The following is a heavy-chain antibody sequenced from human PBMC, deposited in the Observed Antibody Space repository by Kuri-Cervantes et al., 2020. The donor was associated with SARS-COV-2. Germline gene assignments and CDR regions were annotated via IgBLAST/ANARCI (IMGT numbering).Heavy chain of an antibody. V-gene: IGHV3-33*06. CDR3: AQDVSQLGRACRY. D-gene: IGHD6-6*01. Sequence: GESLKISCAASGFTFSSYGMHWVRQAPGKGLEWVAVIWYDGSNKYYADSVKGRFTISRDNSKNTVYLQMNSLRGEDTARYYCAQDVSQLGRACRYWGQGTLVTVSS. J-gene: IGHJ4*02. CDR1: GFTFSSYG. CDR2: IWYDGSNK.